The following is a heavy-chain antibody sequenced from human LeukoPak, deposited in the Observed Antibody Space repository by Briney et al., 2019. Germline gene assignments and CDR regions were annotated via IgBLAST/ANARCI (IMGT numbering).Heavy chain of an antibody. J-gene: IGHJ6*02. Sequence: GGSLRLSCVASGFSFSDSVIHWVRQAPGKGLEWVAVISHDVKTTYYADSAKGRFTISRDNSKNTLYLQMNRLRAEDTAVYYCARDGSIAVAVDSYYYYHGLDVWGQGTTVTVSS. CDR1: GFSFSDSV. CDR2: ISHDVKTT. CDR3: ARDGSIAVAVDSYYYYHGLDV. V-gene: IGHV3-30*14. D-gene: IGHD6-19*01.